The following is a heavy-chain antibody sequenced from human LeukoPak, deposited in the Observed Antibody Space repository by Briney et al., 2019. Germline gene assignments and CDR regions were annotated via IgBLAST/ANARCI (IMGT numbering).Heavy chain of an antibody. Sequence: GESLTLSCAASGNYLMHWVRQAPGKGLVWVSHINGDGSWTTYADSVKGRFTISKDNAKNTVYLQMNNLRAEDTAVYYCVSFYEKYWGRGTLVTVSS. D-gene: IGHD2-2*01. CDR2: INGDGSWT. V-gene: IGHV3-74*01. J-gene: IGHJ4*02. CDR1: GNYL. CDR3: VSFYEKY.